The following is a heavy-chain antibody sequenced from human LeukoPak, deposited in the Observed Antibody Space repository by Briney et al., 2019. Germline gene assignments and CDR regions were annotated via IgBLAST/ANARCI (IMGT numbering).Heavy chain of an antibody. CDR1: GFIIRNYA. D-gene: IGHD4-23*01. CDR3: AKEGGKAFDY. Sequence: GGTLRLSCAASGFIIRNYAMSWVRQAPGKGLEWVSGISPSGDILYYADSVKGRFTISRDNSKNTLYLQMNSLRAEDTAVYYCAKEGGKAFDYWGQGTLVTVSS. J-gene: IGHJ4*02. CDR2: ISPSGDIL. V-gene: IGHV3-23*01.